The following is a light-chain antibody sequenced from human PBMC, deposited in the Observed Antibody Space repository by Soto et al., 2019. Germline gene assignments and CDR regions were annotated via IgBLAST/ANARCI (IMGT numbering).Light chain of an antibody. J-gene: IGLJ1*01. CDR1: SSDVGGYNF. CDR3: SSYTSISTYV. V-gene: IGLV2-14*01. CDR2: DVT. Sequence: QSLLTQPSSVSGSPGQSITIPCPGTSSDVGGYNFVSWYQQHPDKAPKLMIYDVTNRPSGVSNRFSGSKSGNTASLTISGLQAEDEADYYCSSYTSISTYVFGTGTKVTVL.